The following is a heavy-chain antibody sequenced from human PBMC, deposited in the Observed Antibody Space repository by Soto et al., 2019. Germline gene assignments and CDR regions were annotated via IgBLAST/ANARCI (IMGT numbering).Heavy chain of an antibody. CDR3: AKALGEWEPAELCDY. V-gene: IGHV3-30*18. Sequence: QVQLVESGGGVVQPGRSLRLSCAASGFTFSSYGMHWVRQAPGKGLEWVAVISYDGSNKYYADSVKGRFTISRDNSKNTLYLQMNSLRAEDTAVYYCAKALGEWEPAELCDYWGQGTLVTVSS. CDR1: GFTFSSYG. CDR2: ISYDGSNK. J-gene: IGHJ4*02. D-gene: IGHD1-26*01.